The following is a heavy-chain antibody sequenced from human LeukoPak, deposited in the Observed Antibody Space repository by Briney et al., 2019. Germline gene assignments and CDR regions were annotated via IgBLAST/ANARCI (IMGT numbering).Heavy chain of an antibody. Sequence: PGGSLRLSCAAPGFTFSTYAVSWVRQAPGKGLEWVSSISGSDDNTYYADSVKGRFTISRDNSKNTLYLQMNSLRAEDTAVYYCAKGAGTTFRFRTYSYFYHMDVWGKGTTVTVSS. J-gene: IGHJ6*03. V-gene: IGHV3-23*01. D-gene: IGHD1-7*01. CDR3: AKGAGTTFRFRTYSYFYHMDV. CDR2: ISGSDDNT. CDR1: GFTFSTYA.